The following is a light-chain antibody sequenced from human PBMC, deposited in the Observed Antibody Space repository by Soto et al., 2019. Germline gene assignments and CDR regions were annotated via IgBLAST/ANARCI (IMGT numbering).Light chain of an antibody. Sequence: QSVLTQPPSASGSPGQSVTISCTGTSSDVGGYNYVSWYQQRPGKVPKVIIYEVTKRPSGVPDRFSGSKSGNTASLTVSGLQAEDEADYFCSSYANNNNMLVFGTGTKVT. V-gene: IGLV2-8*01. CDR3: SSYANNNNMLV. CDR2: EVT. J-gene: IGLJ1*01. CDR1: SSDVGGYNY.